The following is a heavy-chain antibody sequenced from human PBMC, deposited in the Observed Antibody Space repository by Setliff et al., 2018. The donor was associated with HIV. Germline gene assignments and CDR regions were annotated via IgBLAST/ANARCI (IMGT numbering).Heavy chain of an antibody. CDR3: ASKGRDLYTLEVPG. CDR2: IKSKTDGGTI. Sequence: KTGGSLRLSCAASGFTFSRSDMSWVRQAPGKGLERVAHIKSKTDGGTINYAAAVEGRFTISRDDSKNTLYLQMNSLKTEDTAVYYCASKGRDLYTLEVPGWGQGTLVTVSS. J-gene: IGHJ4*02. D-gene: IGHD2-15*01. CDR1: GFTFSRSD. V-gene: IGHV3-15*01.